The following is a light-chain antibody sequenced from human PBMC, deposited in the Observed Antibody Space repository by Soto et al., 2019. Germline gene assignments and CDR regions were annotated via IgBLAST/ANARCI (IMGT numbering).Light chain of an antibody. V-gene: IGKV3-15*01. CDR1: QGLTTK. J-gene: IGKJ1*01. Sequence: EIVMTQSPATLSVSPGEGATLSCRASQGLTTKLAWYQQKPGQAPRLLIYGASTRATGIPARFSVSGSGTEFTLTISSLQSEDFAVYYCQQYNSWPKTLGQGTKVDTK. CDR3: QQYNSWPKT. CDR2: GAS.